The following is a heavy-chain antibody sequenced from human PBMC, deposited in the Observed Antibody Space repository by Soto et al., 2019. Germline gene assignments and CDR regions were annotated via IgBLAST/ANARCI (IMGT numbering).Heavy chain of an antibody. CDR1: GGSVSSGSHY. J-gene: IGHJ5*02. D-gene: IGHD6-19*01. Sequence: SETLSLTCTVSGGSVSSGSHYWTWIRQPPGKGLEWIGYIYYTGNPNYSPSLKSRVTISVDTSKNQFSLKLTSVTAADTAVYYCARDCALAVAGPGWFDTWGQGTLVTVSS. V-gene: IGHV4-61*01. CDR3: ARDCALAVAGPGWFDT. CDR2: IYYTGNP.